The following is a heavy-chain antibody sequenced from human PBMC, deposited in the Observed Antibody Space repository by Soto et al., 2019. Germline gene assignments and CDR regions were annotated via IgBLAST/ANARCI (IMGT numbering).Heavy chain of an antibody. CDR2: IIPIFGTA. D-gene: IGHD6-19*01. J-gene: IGHJ6*02. CDR1: GGTFSSYA. V-gene: IGHV1-69*06. Sequence: QVQLVQSGAEVKKPGSSVKVSCKASGGTFSSYAISWVRQAPGQGLECMGGIIPIFGTANYAQKFQGRVTITADKSTSTAYMELSSLRSEYTAVDYCARLAVAAPWWYYGMDVWGQGTTVTVSS. CDR3: ARLAVAAPWWYYGMDV.